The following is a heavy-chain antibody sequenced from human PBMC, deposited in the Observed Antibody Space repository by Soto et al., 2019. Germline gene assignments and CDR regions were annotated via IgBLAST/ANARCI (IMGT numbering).Heavy chain of an antibody. V-gene: IGHV4-34*01. CDR2: INDSGNI. CDR3: ARGLILWFGELSRRGGYYYDVDV. D-gene: IGHD3-10*01. CDR1: GGSFSGYQ. Sequence: QVQLQQWGAGLLKPSETLSLTCAVYGGSFSGYQWSWIRQTPGKGLEWIGEINDSGNINYNPSLKSRVAIFLDTRKKQISLKLSSGTAADTAVYYCARGLILWFGELSRRGGYYYDVDVWGKGTTVIVSS. J-gene: IGHJ6*03.